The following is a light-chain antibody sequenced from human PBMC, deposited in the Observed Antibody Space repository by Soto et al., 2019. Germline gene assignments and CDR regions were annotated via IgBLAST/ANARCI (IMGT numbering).Light chain of an antibody. Sequence: QSALTQPASVSGSPGQSITISCTGTSSDVGSHNFVSWYQQRPGKAPKLIIYEVSNRPSGVSNRFSGSKSDNTASLTISGLQAEDEADYYCSSYTSSSTWVFGGGTKVTVL. CDR2: EVS. CDR1: SSDVGSHNF. CDR3: SSYTSSSTWV. V-gene: IGLV2-14*02. J-gene: IGLJ3*02.